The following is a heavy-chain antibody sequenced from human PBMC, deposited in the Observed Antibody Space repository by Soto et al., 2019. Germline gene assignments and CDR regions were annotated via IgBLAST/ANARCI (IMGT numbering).Heavy chain of an antibody. J-gene: IGHJ4*02. CDR1: GLIFSNYK. CDR2: INTDGSII. Sequence: EVQLVESGGGLVQPGGSLRLSCAASGLIFSNYKMHWVRQAPGKGPVWVSRINTDGSIIDYADSVKGRFTVSRDKAKNTLYLQMNSLRADDTAVYYCARDTDRLHYWGQGTLVTVSS. V-gene: IGHV3-74*01. CDR3: ARDTDRLHY.